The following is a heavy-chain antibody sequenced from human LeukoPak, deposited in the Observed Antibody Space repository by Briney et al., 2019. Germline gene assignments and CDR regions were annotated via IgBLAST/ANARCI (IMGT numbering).Heavy chain of an antibody. CDR1: GGSISSYY. Sequence: SETLSLTCTVSGGSISSYYWSWIRQPPGKGLEWIGYIYYSGSTDYNPSLTSRVTISVDTSKNQFYLKLSSVTAADTALYYCARTLCSGGSCYCDYWGQGTLVTVSS. J-gene: IGHJ4*02. CDR3: ARTLCSGGSCYCDY. CDR2: IYYSGST. D-gene: IGHD2-15*01. V-gene: IGHV4-59*01.